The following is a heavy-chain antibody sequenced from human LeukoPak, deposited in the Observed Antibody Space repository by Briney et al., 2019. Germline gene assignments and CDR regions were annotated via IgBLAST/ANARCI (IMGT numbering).Heavy chain of an antibody. Sequence: PGGSLRLSCAASKFTFSNYWMTWVRQASGKGLEWVATIKQDGEAKHYVDSVKGRFTISRDNSKNTLYLQMNSPRAEDTAVYYCARELGYCSGASCYFKYYGMDVWGQGTTVTVFS. D-gene: IGHD2-15*01. CDR3: ARELGYCSGASCYFKYYGMDV. V-gene: IGHV3-7*05. CDR2: IKQDGEAK. CDR1: KFTFSNYW. J-gene: IGHJ6*02.